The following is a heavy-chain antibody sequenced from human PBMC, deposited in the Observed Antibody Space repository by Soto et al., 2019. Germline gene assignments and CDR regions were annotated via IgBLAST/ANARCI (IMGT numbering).Heavy chain of an antibody. CDR2: ISYDGSNK. Sequence: GGSLRLSCAASGFTFSSYGMHWVRQAPGKGLEWVAVISYDGSNKYYADSVKGRFTISRDNSKNTLYLQMNSLRAEDTAVYYCAKVGTMIVVVPHPVDYWGQGTLVTVSS. J-gene: IGHJ4*02. CDR1: GFTFSSYG. D-gene: IGHD3-22*01. CDR3: AKVGTMIVVVPHPVDY. V-gene: IGHV3-30*18.